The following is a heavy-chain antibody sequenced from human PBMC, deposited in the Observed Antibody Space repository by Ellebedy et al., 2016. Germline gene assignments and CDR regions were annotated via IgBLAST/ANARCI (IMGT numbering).Heavy chain of an antibody. CDR1: GGSFSGYY. Sequence: SETLSLTCAVYGGSFSGYYWSWIRQPPGKGLEWIGEINHSGSTNYNPSLKSRVTISVDTSKNQFSLKLSSVTAADTAVYYCAGGAYCSGGSCYSEGAYGMDVWGQGTTVTVSS. CDR2: INHSGST. J-gene: IGHJ6*02. CDR3: AGGAYCSGGSCYSEGAYGMDV. D-gene: IGHD2-15*01. V-gene: IGHV4-34*01.